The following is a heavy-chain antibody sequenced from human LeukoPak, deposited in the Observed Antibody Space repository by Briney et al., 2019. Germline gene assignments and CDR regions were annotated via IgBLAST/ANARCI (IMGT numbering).Heavy chain of an antibody. CDR2: ISYDGSNK. CDR1: GFTFSSYA. J-gene: IGHJ4*02. Sequence: GGSLRLSCAASGFTFSSYAMHWVRQAPGKGLEWVAVISYDGSNKYYADFVKGRFTISRDNSKNTLYLQMNSLRAEDTAVYYCARDTTSGWPSYFDYWGQGTLVTVSS. V-gene: IGHV3-30*04. D-gene: IGHD6-19*01. CDR3: ARDTTSGWPSYFDY.